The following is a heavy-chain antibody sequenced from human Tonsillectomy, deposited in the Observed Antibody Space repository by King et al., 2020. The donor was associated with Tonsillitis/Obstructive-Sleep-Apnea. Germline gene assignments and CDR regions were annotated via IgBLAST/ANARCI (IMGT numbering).Heavy chain of an antibody. Sequence: VQLQQWGAGLLKPSETLSLTCAVYGGSFSGYYWSWIRQPPGKGLEWIGEINHSGSTNYNPSLKSRVTISVDTSKNQFSLKLSSVTAADTAVYYCARVPYDYGDYVFDYWGQGPLVTVSS. CDR1: GGSFSGYY. V-gene: IGHV4-34*01. J-gene: IGHJ4*02. CDR2: INHSGST. D-gene: IGHD4-17*01. CDR3: ARVPYDYGDYVFDY.